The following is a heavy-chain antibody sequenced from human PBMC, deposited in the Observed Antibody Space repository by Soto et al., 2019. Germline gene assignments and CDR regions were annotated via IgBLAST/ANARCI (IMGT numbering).Heavy chain of an antibody. CDR3: ARGEMVYYYYMDV. V-gene: IGHV4-34*01. J-gene: IGHJ6*03. Sequence: ASETLSLTCAVYGGSFSGYYWSWIRQPPGKGLEWIGEINHSGSTNYNPSLKSRVTISVDTSKNQFSLKLSSVTAADTAVYYCARGEMVYYYYMDVWGKGTTVTVSS. CDR2: INHSGST. CDR1: GGSFSGYY. D-gene: IGHD2-8*01.